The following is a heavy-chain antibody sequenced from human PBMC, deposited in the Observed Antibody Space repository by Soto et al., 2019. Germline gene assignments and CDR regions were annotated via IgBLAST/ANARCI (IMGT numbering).Heavy chain of an antibody. CDR2: IVPMFGTA. J-gene: IGHJ5*02. V-gene: IGHV1-69*12. CDR3: ARGGDPGYGLLSGPSGVGRFDP. Sequence: QVQLGQSGTEVKKPGSSVNVSCKTSGGTFGNTAVTWVRQSTGQGLEWMGGIVPMFGTAHSAQKFQGRVTSPAEESTNTGYMEFNSLRSVDTAVYFCARGGDPGYGLLSGPSGVGRFDPWGSGALVTVSS. CDR1: GGTFGNTA. D-gene: IGHD3-3*01.